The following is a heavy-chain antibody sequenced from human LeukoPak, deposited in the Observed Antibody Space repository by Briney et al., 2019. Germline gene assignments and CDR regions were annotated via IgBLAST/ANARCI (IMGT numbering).Heavy chain of an antibody. D-gene: IGHD6-13*01. CDR3: AKDIETAAGLDDAFDI. CDR1: GFSFSSYE. V-gene: IGHV3-48*03. J-gene: IGHJ3*02. CDR2: ISTRSLTI. Sequence: GGSLRLSCAGSGFSFSSYEMHWVRQAPGKGLEWIAYISTRSLTIYYTDSVKGRFTISRDNAKNSLYLQMNSLRAEDTALYYCAKDIETAAGLDDAFDIWGQGTMVTVSS.